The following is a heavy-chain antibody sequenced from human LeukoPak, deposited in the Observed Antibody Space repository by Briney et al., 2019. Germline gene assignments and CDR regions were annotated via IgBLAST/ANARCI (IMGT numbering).Heavy chain of an antibody. CDR1: GFTFCDYA. Sequence: GGSLRLSRTASGFTFCDYAMSWVRQAPGKGLEWVSFIRSKAYGGTTEYATSVKGRFTISRDDSKSIGYLQMNSLKTEDTAVYYCTRWEASYFDYWGQGTLVTVSS. D-gene: IGHD1-26*01. CDR2: IRSKAYGGTT. J-gene: IGHJ4*02. V-gene: IGHV3-49*04. CDR3: TRWEASYFDY.